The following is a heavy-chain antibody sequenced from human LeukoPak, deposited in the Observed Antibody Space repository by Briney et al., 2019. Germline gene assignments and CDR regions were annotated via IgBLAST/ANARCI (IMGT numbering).Heavy chain of an antibody. D-gene: IGHD2-8*01. CDR1: GYTLTELS. CDR3: ASEHRYCTNGVCYSDPSDFDY. CDR2: FDPEDGET. J-gene: IGHJ4*02. Sequence: ASVKVSCKVSGYTLTELSMHWVRQAPGKGLEWMGGFDPEDGETIHAQKFQGRVTMTEDTSTDTAYMELSSLRSEDTAVYYCASEHRYCTNGVCYSDPSDFDYWGQGTLVTVSS. V-gene: IGHV1-24*01.